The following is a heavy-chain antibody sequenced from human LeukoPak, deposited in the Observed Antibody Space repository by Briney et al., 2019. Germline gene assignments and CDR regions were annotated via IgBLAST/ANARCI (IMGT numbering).Heavy chain of an antibody. D-gene: IGHD6-19*01. CDR1: GFTFSSYW. CDR3: ARAPEYSSGWYFGDY. V-gene: IGHV3-74*01. J-gene: IGHJ4*02. CDR2: INSDGSST. Sequence: GGSLRLSCAASGFTFSSYWMHWVRQAPGKGLVWVSRINSDGSSTSYADSVKGRFTISRDNAKNTLYLQMNSLRAEDTAVYYCARAPEYSSGWYFGDYWGQGTLVTVSS.